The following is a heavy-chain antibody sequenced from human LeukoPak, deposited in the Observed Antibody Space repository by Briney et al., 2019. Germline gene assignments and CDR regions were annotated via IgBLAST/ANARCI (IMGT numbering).Heavy chain of an antibody. CDR3: AKDEAPYYDFWSGYNDY. J-gene: IGHJ4*02. CDR2: ISSSIITI. Sequence: GGSLRLSCAASEFTFSSYSMNWVRQAPGKGLEWVSYISSSIITIYYTASVKGRFAISRANANNSLYLQINSVRAEDTAVYYCAKDEAPYYDFWSGYNDYWGQGTLVTVSS. V-gene: IGHV3-48*01. D-gene: IGHD3-3*01. CDR1: EFTFSSYS.